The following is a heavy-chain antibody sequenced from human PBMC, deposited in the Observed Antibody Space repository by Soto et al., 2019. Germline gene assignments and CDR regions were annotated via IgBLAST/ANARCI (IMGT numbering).Heavy chain of an antibody. CDR2: INPSGGST. CDR3: ARDGGRDLGIAAATSDY. V-gene: IGHV1-46*01. D-gene: IGHD6-13*01. Sequence: QVQLVQSGAEVKKPGASVKVSCKASGYTFTSYYMHWVRQAPGQGLEWMGIINPSGGSTSYAQKFQGRVTMTRDTSTSTVYMELSSLRSEDTAVYYCARDGGRDLGIAAATSDYWGQGTLVTVSS. J-gene: IGHJ4*02. CDR1: GYTFTSYY.